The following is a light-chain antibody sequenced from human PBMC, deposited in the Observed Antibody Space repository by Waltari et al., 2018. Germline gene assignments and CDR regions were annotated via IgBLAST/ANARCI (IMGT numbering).Light chain of an antibody. CDR1: QSVSSSY. CDR3: QHYGRSPPNT. V-gene: IGKV3-20*01. J-gene: IGKJ4*01. CDR2: GVS. Sequence: EIVLTQSPGTLSLSQGERVTLSCRASQSVSSSYLAWFQQKPGQAPRLLIYGVSNRATGIPDRFSGSGSGTDFTLTISRLEPEDFAVYYCQHYGRSPPNTFGGGTKVEIK.